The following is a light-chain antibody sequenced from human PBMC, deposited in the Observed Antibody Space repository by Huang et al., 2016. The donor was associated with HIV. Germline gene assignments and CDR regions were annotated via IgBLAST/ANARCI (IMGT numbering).Light chain of an antibody. CDR3: QQYGSSMAT. J-gene: IGKJ1*01. CDR1: QSGASGY. CDR2: GTS. Sequence: LTQSPGSLSLSPGDTFTLSCRASQSGASGYVAWYHQKPGQSPRLIVYGTSSRASGIPSRFSGSGSGRDFSLTISGLDSEDFGVYYCQQYGSSMATFGQGTKVDI. V-gene: IGKV3-20*01.